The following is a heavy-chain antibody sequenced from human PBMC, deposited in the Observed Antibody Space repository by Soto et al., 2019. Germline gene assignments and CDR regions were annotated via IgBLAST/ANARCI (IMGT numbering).Heavy chain of an antibody. Sequence: QVQLVESGGGVVQPGRSLRLSCAASGFTFSSHSIQWVRQAPGKGLEWVAVISYDGSIKYYADSVKGRFTISRDKSKNTAYLQMKGLRAEDRAVVYCAREWISSGDFDNWGQGTLVIVSS. J-gene: IGHJ4*02. CDR3: AREWISSGDFDN. CDR2: ISYDGSIK. CDR1: GFTFSSHS. V-gene: IGHV3-30*04. D-gene: IGHD3-10*01.